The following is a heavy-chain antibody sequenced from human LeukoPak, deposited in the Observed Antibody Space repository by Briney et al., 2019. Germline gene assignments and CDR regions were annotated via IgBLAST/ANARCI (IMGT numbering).Heavy chain of an antibody. V-gene: IGHV1-2*02. D-gene: IGHD3-22*01. J-gene: IGHJ4*02. CDR2: INPNSGGT. Sequence: GASVKVSCKASGYTFAGYFMHWVRQAPGQGLEWMGWINPNSGGTNYAQKFQGRVTMTRDTSISTAYMELSRLTSDDTAVYYCARERYYYDSSGYYLDYWGQGTLVTVSS. CDR1: GYTFAGYF. CDR3: ARERYYYDSSGYYLDY.